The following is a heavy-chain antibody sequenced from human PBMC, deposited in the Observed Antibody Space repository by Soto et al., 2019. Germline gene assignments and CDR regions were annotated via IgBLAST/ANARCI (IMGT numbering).Heavy chain of an antibody. J-gene: IGHJ6*02. Sequence: GGSLRLSCAASGFTFSSYDMHWVRQATGKGLEWVSAIGTAGDTYYPGSVKGRFTISRENAKNSLYLQMNSLRAEDTAVYYCARAFNSGKYQLLNYYYGMDVWGQGTTVTVSS. CDR3: ARAFNSGKYQLLNYYYGMDV. D-gene: IGHD2-2*01. CDR1: GFTFSSYD. V-gene: IGHV3-13*01. CDR2: IGTAGDT.